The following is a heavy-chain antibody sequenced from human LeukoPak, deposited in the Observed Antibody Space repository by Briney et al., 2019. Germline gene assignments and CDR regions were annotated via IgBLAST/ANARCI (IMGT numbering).Heavy chain of an antibody. Sequence: SQTLSLTCAISGDSVSSNSAAWNWIRQSPSRGLEWLGRTYYRSKWYNDYAVSVKSRITINPDTSKNQSSLQLNSVTPEDTAVYYCARDFYPATVTTYYGMDVWGQGTTVTVSS. CDR1: GDSVSSNSAA. V-gene: IGHV6-1*01. CDR2: TYYRSKWYN. J-gene: IGHJ6*02. D-gene: IGHD4-17*01. CDR3: ARDFYPATVTTYYGMDV.